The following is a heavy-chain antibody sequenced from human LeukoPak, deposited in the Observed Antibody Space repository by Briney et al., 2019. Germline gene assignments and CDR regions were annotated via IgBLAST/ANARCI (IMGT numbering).Heavy chain of an antibody. V-gene: IGHV3-33*01. CDR1: GFTFSSYG. CDR3: AGQETRAFDI. Sequence: GGSLRLACAASGFTFSSYGMHWVCQAPGKGLEWVAVIWYDGNTKHYADSVEGRFTISRDNSRNTLYLQMNSLGAEDTAVYYCAGQETRAFDIWGQGTVVTVSS. D-gene: IGHD5-24*01. J-gene: IGHJ3*02. CDR2: IWYDGNTK.